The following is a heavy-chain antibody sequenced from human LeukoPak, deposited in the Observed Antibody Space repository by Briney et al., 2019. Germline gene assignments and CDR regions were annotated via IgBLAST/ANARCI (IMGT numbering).Heavy chain of an antibody. CDR1: GGSISSYS. J-gene: IGHJ4*02. CDR2: IYHSGST. Sequence: SETLSLTCTVSGGSISSYSWSWIRQPPGKGLEWIGYIYHSGSTYYNPSLKSRVTISVDTSKNQFSLKLSSVTAADTAVYYCARHRGRYCSSTSCTVSYFDYWGQGTLVTVSS. D-gene: IGHD2-2*01. V-gene: IGHV4-59*04. CDR3: ARHRGRYCSSTSCTVSYFDY.